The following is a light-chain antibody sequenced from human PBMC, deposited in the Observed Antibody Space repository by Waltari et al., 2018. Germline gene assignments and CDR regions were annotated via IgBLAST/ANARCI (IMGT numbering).Light chain of an antibody. Sequence: ETVLTQSPDTLSLSPGERATLSCRASQSVSSSYLAWYQQKPGQAPRLLIYGGSSRATGIPDRFSGSGSGTDFTLTISRLEPEDFAVYYCQEYGSSPMFTFGQGTKVEIK. CDR1: QSVSSSY. J-gene: IGKJ2*01. V-gene: IGKV3-20*01. CDR3: QEYGSSPMFT. CDR2: GGS.